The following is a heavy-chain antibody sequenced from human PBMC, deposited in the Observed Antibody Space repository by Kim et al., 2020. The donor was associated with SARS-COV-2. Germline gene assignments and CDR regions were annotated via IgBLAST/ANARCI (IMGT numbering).Heavy chain of an antibody. V-gene: IGHV3-21*01. D-gene: IGHD3-3*01. Sequence: GGSLRLSCAASGFTFSSYSMNWVRQAPGKGLEWVSSISSSSSYIYYADSVKGRFTISRDNAKNSLYLQMNSLRAEDTAVYYCARVKEPYDFWSGYYTGYYYYGMDVWGQGTTVTVSS. CDR3: ARVKEPYDFWSGYYTGYYYYGMDV. J-gene: IGHJ6*02. CDR1: GFTFSSYS. CDR2: ISSSSSYI.